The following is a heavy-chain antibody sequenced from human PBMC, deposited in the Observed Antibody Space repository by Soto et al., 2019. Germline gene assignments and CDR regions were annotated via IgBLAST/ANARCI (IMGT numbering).Heavy chain of an antibody. D-gene: IGHD6-19*01. CDR3: AKERGPYSSGWYYFDY. CDR1: GFTFSSYG. V-gene: IGHV3-30*18. CDR2: ISYDGSNK. J-gene: IGHJ4*02. Sequence: PGESLKISCAASGFTFSSYGMHWVRQAPGKGLEWVAVISYDGSNKYYADSVKGRLTISRDNSKNTLYLQMNSLRAEDTAVYYCAKERGPYSSGWYYFDYWGQGTQVTVSS.